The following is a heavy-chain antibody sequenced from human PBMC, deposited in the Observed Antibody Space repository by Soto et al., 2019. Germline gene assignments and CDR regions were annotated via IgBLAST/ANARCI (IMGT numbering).Heavy chain of an antibody. CDR3: ARDEATPYSSGWFLYYYYGMDV. J-gene: IGHJ6*02. D-gene: IGHD6-19*01. CDR2: INSDGSST. V-gene: IGHV3-74*01. Sequence: PGGSLRLSCAACGFTFSSYWMHWVRQAPGKXLVWVSRINSDGSSTSYADSVKGRFTISRDNAKNTLYLQMNSLRAEDTAVYYCARDEATPYSSGWFLYYYYGMDVWGQGTTVTVSS. CDR1: GFTFSSYW.